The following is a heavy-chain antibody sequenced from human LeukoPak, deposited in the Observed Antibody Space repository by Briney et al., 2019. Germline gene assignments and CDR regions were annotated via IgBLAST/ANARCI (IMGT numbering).Heavy chain of an antibody. CDR2: IIPMLDIQ. CDR3: ASERGATQYFDY. V-gene: IGHV1-69*04. J-gene: IGHJ4*02. CDR1: GYTFTGYY. Sequence: SVKVSCKASGYTFTGYYMHWVRQAPGQGLEWMGRIIPMLDIQNYAQKFQGRVTITADKSTSTAYMELSSLRSEDTAVYYCASERGATQYFDYWGQGTLVTVSS. D-gene: IGHD3-10*01.